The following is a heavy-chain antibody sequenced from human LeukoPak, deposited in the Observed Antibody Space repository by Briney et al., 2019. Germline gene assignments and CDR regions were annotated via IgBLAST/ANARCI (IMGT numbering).Heavy chain of an antibody. CDR1: GYTFTSYG. CDR2: ISAYNGNT. CDR3: ARDRVSGSYSY. V-gene: IGHV1-18*01. D-gene: IGHD1-26*01. J-gene: IGHJ4*02. Sequence: ASVKVSCKASGYTFTSYGTRWVRQAPGQGLEWMGWISAYNGNTNYAQKLQGRVTMTTDTSTSTTYMELRSLRSDDAAVYYCARDRVSGSYSYWGQGTLVTVSS.